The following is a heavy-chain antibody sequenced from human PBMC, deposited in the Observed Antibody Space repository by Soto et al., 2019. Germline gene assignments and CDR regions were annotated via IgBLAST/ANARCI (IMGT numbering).Heavy chain of an antibody. D-gene: IGHD6-13*01. Sequence: SGPTLVNPTQTLTLTCTFSGFSLSTSGMCVSWIRQPPGKALEWLAFIDWDDDKYYSTSLKTRLTISKDTSKNQVVLTMTNMDPVDTATYYCARTLAAPGDDYYYYGVAVWGQGTTVTVSS. CDR2: IDWDDDK. V-gene: IGHV2-70*01. J-gene: IGHJ6*02. CDR1: GFSLSTSGMC. CDR3: ARTLAAPGDDYYYYGVAV.